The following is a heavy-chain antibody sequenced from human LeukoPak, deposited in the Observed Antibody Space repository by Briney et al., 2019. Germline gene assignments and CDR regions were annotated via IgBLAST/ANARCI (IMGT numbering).Heavy chain of an antibody. CDR3: ARTKRASFYYYYYMDV. Sequence: SETLSLTCTVSGGSISSSSYYWGWIRQPPGKGLEWIGSIYYSGSTYYNPSLKSRVTISVDTSKNQFSLKLSSVTAADTAVYYCARTKRASFYYYYYMDVWGKGTTVTVSS. J-gene: IGHJ6*03. CDR1: GGSISSSSYY. V-gene: IGHV4-39*07. CDR2: IYYSGST.